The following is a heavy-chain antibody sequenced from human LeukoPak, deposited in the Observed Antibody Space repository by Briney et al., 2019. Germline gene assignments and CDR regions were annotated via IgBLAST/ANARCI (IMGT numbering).Heavy chain of an antibody. Sequence: GGSLRLSCAASGFTVSSNSMSWVRQAPGKGLEWVSFFYSGINTYYADSVKGRFTISRDNAKNSLYLQMNSLRDEDTALYYCARDQNWAFDYWGQGTLVTVSS. CDR2: FYSGINT. CDR1: GFTVSSNS. CDR3: ARDQNWAFDY. V-gene: IGHV3-66*01. J-gene: IGHJ4*02. D-gene: IGHD7-27*01.